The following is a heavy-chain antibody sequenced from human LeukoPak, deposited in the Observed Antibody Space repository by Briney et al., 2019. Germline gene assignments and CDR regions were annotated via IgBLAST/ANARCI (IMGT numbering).Heavy chain of an antibody. CDR1: GGSISSYY. CDR2: IYTSGST. CDR3: ARNYGDHVGVPWWYFDL. J-gene: IGHJ2*01. D-gene: IGHD4-17*01. Sequence: SETLSLTCTVSGGSISSYYWSWIRQPAGKGLEWIGRIYTSGSTNYNPSLKSRVTMSVDTSKNQFSLKLSSVTAADTAVYYCARNYGDHVGVPWWYFDLWGRGTLVTVSS. V-gene: IGHV4-4*07.